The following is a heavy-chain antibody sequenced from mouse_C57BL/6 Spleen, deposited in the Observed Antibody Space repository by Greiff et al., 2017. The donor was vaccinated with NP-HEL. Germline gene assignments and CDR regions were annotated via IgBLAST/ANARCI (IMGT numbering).Heavy chain of an antibody. CDR2: IYPRSGNT. CDR1: GYTFTSYG. J-gene: IGHJ4*01. CDR3: AREGHYGSSYYYAMDY. Sequence: VQLQQSGAELARPGASVKLSCKASGYTFTSYGISWVKQRTGQGLEWIGEIYPRSGNTYYNEKFKGKATLTADKSSSTAYMELRSLTSEDSAVYFCAREGHYGSSYYYAMDYWGQGTSVTVSS. D-gene: IGHD1-1*01. V-gene: IGHV1-81*01.